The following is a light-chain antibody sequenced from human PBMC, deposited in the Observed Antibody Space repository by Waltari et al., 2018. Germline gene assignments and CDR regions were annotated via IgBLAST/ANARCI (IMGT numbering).Light chain of an antibody. CDR2: DAS. Sequence: ETVMTQSPATLSVSPGERVTLSCRASRTSRNKLAWYQQNPGQAPRLLIYDASTRATDIPARFSGSGSGTEFTLTISSLQSEDFAVYYCQQYDNWPVTFGQGTRLEIK. CDR1: RTSRNK. J-gene: IGKJ5*01. V-gene: IGKV3-15*01. CDR3: QQYDNWPVT.